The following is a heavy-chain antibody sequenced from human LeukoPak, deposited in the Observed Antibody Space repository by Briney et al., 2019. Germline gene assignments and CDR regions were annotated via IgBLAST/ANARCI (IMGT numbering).Heavy chain of an antibody. V-gene: IGHV3-43*02. J-gene: IGHJ2*01. D-gene: IGHD1-7*01. CDR1: GFTFDDYA. CDR2: ISGDGITT. Sequence: PTGGSLRLSCAASGFTFDDYAMHWVRQAPGKGLEWVSRISGDGITTYYADSVKGRFTISRDNSKTSLYLQMNSLRTEDTALYYCAKDDGTTAFWYFDLWGRGTLVTVSS. CDR3: AKDDGTTAFWYFDL.